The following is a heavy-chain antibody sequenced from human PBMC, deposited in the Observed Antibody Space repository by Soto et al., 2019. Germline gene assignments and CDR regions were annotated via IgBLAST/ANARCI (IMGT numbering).Heavy chain of an antibody. D-gene: IGHD3-22*01. J-gene: IGHJ3*02. CDR1: GYTFTSYY. Sequence: SVKVSCKASGYTFTSYYMHWVRQAPGQGLEWMGIINPSGGSTSYAQKFQGRVTMTRDTSTSTVYMELSSLRSEDTAVYYCARDQGRPLTYYYDSSGPNDAFDIWG. CDR3: ARDQGRPLTYYYDSSGPNDAFDI. CDR2: INPSGGST. V-gene: IGHV1-46*01.